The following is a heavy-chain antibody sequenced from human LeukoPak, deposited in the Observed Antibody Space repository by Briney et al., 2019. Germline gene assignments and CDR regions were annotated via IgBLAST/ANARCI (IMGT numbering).Heavy chain of an antibody. V-gene: IGHV3-21*01. CDR3: ARSSRGAAAAGDFFDY. D-gene: IGHD6-13*01. Sequence: GGSLRLSCAASGFTFSSYSMNWVRQAPGKGLEWVSSISSSSSYIYYADSVQGRFTISRDNAKNSLYLQMNGLRAEDTAVYYCARSSRGAAAAGDFFDYWGQGTLVTVSS. CDR2: ISSSSSYI. CDR1: GFTFSSYS. J-gene: IGHJ4*02.